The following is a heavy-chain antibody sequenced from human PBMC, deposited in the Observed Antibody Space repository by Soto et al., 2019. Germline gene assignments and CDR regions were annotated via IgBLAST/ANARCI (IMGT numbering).Heavy chain of an antibody. Sequence: QVQLVQSGAEVKKPGSSVKVSCKASGGTFSSYAITWVRQAPGQGLEWMGGIIPIFGTANYAQKFQGRVTITADXSXSXAYRELSSLRSEDTAVYYCARDRGPSSGYYPYWFDPWGQGTLVTVSS. D-gene: IGHD3-22*01. CDR1: GGTFSSYA. CDR3: ARDRGPSSGYYPYWFDP. V-gene: IGHV1-69*12. J-gene: IGHJ5*02. CDR2: IIPIFGTA.